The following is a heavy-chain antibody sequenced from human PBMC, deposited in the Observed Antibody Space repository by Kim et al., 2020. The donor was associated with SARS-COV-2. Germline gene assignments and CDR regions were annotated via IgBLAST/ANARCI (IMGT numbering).Heavy chain of an antibody. J-gene: IGHJ6*02. CDR1: GYTFTDYT. CDR2: IDTKTGNP. V-gene: IGHV7-4-1*02. CDR3: ARSGVMDV. D-gene: IGHD3-10*01. Sequence: ASVKVSCKASGYTFTDYTMNWVRQAPGQGLEWMGWIDTKTGNPTYGQGFTGRLVFSLDIAVGTAYLQISSLKTEDTAVFYSARSGVMDVWGQGTTVTVS.